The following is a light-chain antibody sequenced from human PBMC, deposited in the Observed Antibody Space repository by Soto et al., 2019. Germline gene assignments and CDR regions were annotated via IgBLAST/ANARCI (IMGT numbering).Light chain of an antibody. CDR1: SSNIGAGYD. V-gene: IGLV1-40*01. J-gene: IGLJ2*01. CDR2: GNS. Sequence: QSVLTQPPSVSGAPGQRVTISCTGSSSNIGAGYDVHWYQQLPGTAPKLLIYGNSNRPSGVPDRFPGSKSGTSASLAITGLQAEDEADYYCQSYDSSLSGWVVFGGGTKVTVL. CDR3: QSYDSSLSGWVV.